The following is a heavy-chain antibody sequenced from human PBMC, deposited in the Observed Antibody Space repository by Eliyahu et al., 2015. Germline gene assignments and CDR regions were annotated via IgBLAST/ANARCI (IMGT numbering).Heavy chain of an antibody. CDR1: GLTVSANX. CDR3: AREGVAGLYYQYMDV. D-gene: IGHD6-19*01. J-gene: IGHJ6*03. Sequence: EVQLVETGGGLIXPGGSLRLSCAASGLTVSANXMXGVRQAPGKGLEWVSVIYGGGRTDYADSVKGRFTIFRDNSKNTVYLQMNSLRAEDTAVYYCAREGVAGLYYQYMDVWGKGTTVTVSS. CDR2: IYGGGRT. V-gene: IGHV3-53*02.